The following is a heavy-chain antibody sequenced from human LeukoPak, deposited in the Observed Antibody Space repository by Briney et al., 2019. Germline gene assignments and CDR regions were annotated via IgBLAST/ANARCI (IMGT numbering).Heavy chain of an antibody. D-gene: IGHD1-26*01. CDR2: ISYDGSNK. J-gene: IGHJ4*02. CDR3: ARGAVAGANFDY. CDR1: GFTFSSYG. Sequence: GSLRLSCAASGFTFSSYGMHWVRQAPGKGLEWVAVISYDGSNKYYADSVKGRFTISRDNSKNTLYLQMNSLRAEDTAVYYCARGAVAGANFDYWGLGTLVTVSS. V-gene: IGHV3-30*03.